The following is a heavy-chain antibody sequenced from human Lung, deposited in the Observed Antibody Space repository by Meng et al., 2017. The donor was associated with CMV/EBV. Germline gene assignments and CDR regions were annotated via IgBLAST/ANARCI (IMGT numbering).Heavy chain of an antibody. V-gene: IGHV1-2*02. D-gene: IGHD2-8*01. CDR2: INPKSGGT. CDR3: ARVLVMMYVDHYNIMDV. J-gene: IGHJ6*02. CDR1: GYTFSGYF. Sequence: ASVXVSXKASGYTFSGYFMYWVRQAPGQGLEWMGWINPKSGGTNYAQRFQGRVTMTRDTSTGTAYMELTRLRSDDTAVYYCARVLVMMYVDHYNIMDVWGQGTXVTGSS.